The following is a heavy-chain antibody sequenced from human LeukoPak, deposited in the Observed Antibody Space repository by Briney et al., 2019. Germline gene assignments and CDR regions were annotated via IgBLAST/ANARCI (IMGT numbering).Heavy chain of an antibody. CDR3: ANLPLRDIVANH. CDR2: ISYDGSNK. CDR1: GFTLSSYG. V-gene: IGHV3-30*18. J-gene: IGHJ4*02. Sequence: AGGSLRLSCAASGFTLSSYGMHWVRQAPGKGLEWVAVISYDGSNKYYADSVKGRFTISRDNSKNTLYLQMNSLRAEDTAVYYCANLPLRDIVANHWGQRTLVTVSS. D-gene: IGHD5-12*01.